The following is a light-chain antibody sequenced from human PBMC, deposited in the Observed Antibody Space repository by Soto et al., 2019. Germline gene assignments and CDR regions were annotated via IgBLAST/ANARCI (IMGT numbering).Light chain of an antibody. V-gene: IGLV2-11*01. CDR1: SSDVGGYNY. J-gene: IGLJ2*01. CDR3: CSYAGSYTGVL. Sequence: QSVLTQPRSVSGSPGQSVTISCTGTSSDVGGYNYVAWYQQHPGKAPKLLIYDVNKRPSGVPDRFFGSKSGNTASLTISGLQAEDEADYHCCSYAGSYTGVLFGGGTQLTVL. CDR2: DVN.